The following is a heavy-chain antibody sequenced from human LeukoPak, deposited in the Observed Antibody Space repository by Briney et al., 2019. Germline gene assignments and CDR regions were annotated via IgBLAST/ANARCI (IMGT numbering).Heavy chain of an antibody. J-gene: IGHJ3*02. CDR2: INPNSGGT. D-gene: IGHD2-2*02. CDR1: GYTFTGYY. V-gene: IGHV1-2*02. Sequence: GASVKVSCKASGYTFTGYYIHWVRQAPGQGLEGMGWINPNSGGTNYAQKFQGRLTMTSDTSISTAYMELSRLRSDDTAVYYCARDHGYCSSTSCYNAFDIWGQGTMVTVSS. CDR3: ARDHGYCSSTSCYNAFDI.